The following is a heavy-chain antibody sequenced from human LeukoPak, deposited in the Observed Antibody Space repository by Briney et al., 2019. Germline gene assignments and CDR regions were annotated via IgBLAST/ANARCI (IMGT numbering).Heavy chain of an antibody. CDR2: IIPILGIA. V-gene: IGHV1-69*04. Sequence: ASVKVSFKASGGTFSSYAISWVRQAPGQGLEWMGRIIPILGIANYAQKFQGGVTITADKSTSTAYMELSSLRSEDTAVYYCARAITMVRGVIGFDYWGQGTLVTVSS. CDR1: GGTFSSYA. J-gene: IGHJ4*02. CDR3: ARAITMVRGVIGFDY. D-gene: IGHD3-10*01.